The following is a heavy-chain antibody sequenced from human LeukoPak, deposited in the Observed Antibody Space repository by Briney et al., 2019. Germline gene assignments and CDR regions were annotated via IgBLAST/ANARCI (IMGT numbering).Heavy chain of an antibody. Sequence: SETLSLTCTVSGGSISSSSHYWGWIRQPPGKGLEWIGNIYYSGSTYYKSSLKSRVTISVDTSKNQFSLKLSSVTAADTAVYYCASLDYYYYYMDVWGKGTTVTVSS. J-gene: IGHJ6*03. V-gene: IGHV4-39*07. CDR1: GGSISSSSHY. CDR3: ASLDYYYYYMDV. CDR2: IYYSGST.